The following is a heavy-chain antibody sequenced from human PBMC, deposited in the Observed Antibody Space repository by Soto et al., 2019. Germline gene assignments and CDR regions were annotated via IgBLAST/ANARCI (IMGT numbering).Heavy chain of an antibody. CDR3: ARGTVTIFGVVTAHDAFDI. Sequence: ASVKVSCKASGYTFTGYYMHWVRQAPGQGLEWMGWINPNSGGTNYAQKFQGRVTITADESTSTAYIELSSLRSEDTAVYYCARGTVTIFGVVTAHDAFDIWGQGTMVTVSS. CDR2: INPNSGGT. J-gene: IGHJ3*02. D-gene: IGHD3-3*01. CDR1: GYTFTGYY. V-gene: IGHV1-2*02.